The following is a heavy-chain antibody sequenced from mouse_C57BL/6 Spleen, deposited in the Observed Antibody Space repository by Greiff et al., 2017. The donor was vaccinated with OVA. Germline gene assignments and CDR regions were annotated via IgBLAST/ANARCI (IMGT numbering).Heavy chain of an antibody. J-gene: IGHJ4*01. CDR1: GYTFTSYW. CDR2: IDPSDSYT. Sequence: VQLQQPGAELVRPGTSVKLSCKASGYTFTSYWMHWVKQRPGQGLEWIGVIDPSDSYTNYNQKFKGKATLTVDTSSSTAYMQLSSLTSEDSEVYYCAKVYDGYPYAMDYWGQGTSVTVSS. CDR3: AKVYDGYPYAMDY. D-gene: IGHD2-3*01. V-gene: IGHV1-59*01.